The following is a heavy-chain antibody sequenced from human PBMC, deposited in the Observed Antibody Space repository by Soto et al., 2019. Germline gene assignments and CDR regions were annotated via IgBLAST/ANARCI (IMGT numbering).Heavy chain of an antibody. CDR2: INPNSGGT. CDR3: ARYPDCSSTSCYNWFDP. J-gene: IGHJ5*02. V-gene: IGHV1-2*02. CDR1: GYTFTGYY. D-gene: IGHD2-2*01. Sequence: ASVKVSCKASGYTFTGYYMHWVRQAPGQGLEWMGWINPNSGGTNYAQKFQGRVTMTRDTSISTAYMELSRLRSDDTALYYCARYPDCSSTSCYNWFDPWGQGTLVTVSS.